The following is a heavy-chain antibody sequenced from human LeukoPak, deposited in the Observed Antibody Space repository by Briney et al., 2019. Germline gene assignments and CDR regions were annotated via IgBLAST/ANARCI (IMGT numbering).Heavy chain of an antibody. Sequence: SETLSLTCTVSGGSISSGDYYWSWIRQPPGKGLEWIGYIYYSGSTYYNPSLKSRVTISVDTSKNQFSLKLSSVTAADTAVYYCARGGGDITIFGVVKNWFDPWGQGTLVTVSS. CDR2: IYYSGST. CDR3: ARGGGDITIFGVVKNWFDP. J-gene: IGHJ5*02. D-gene: IGHD3-3*01. V-gene: IGHV4-30-4*01. CDR1: GGSISSGDYY.